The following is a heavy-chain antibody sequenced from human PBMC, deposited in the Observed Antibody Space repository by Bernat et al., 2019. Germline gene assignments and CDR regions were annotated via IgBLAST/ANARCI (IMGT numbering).Heavy chain of an antibody. V-gene: IGHV3-74*01. CDR2: INSDGSST. CDR3: SREVGVTLSLDY. D-gene: IGHD1-26*01. CDR1: GFTFSGYW. J-gene: IGHJ4*02. Sequence: EVQLVESGGGLVQPGGSLRLSCAASGFTFSGYWRHWVRQAPGKGLVWVSRINSDGSSTTYAASVKGRFTISRDNAKNTLYLRMNILRAEYTAVFGCSREVGVTLSLDYWGQVTLVTVSS.